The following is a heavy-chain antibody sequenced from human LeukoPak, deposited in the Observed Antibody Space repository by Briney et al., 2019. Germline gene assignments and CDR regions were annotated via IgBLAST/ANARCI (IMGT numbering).Heavy chain of an antibody. CDR1: GVSFSGYY. V-gene: IGHV4-34*01. J-gene: IGHJ5*02. Sequence: SESLSLTCAVYGVSFSGYYWSWIRQPPGKGLEWIGEINHSGSTNYNPALKSRVTISVDTTKKQFSLKLSSVTDADTAVYYCARATGEGYCSGSSCYINWFDPWGQGTLDTVFS. CDR3: ARATGEGYCSGSSCYINWFDP. CDR2: INHSGST. D-gene: IGHD2-15*01.